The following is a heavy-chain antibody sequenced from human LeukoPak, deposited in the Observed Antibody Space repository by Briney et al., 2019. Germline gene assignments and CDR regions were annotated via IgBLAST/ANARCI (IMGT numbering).Heavy chain of an antibody. J-gene: IGHJ5*02. CDR3: AKGGIGERGSTYP. CDR2: ISGSGGST. V-gene: IGHV3-23*01. Sequence: GGSLRLSCAASRFTFNTYSMSWVRQAPGKGLEWVSAISGSGGSTYYADSVRGRFTISRENSRNAVYLQMNSLRVEDTATYYCAKGGIGERGSTYPWGQGTLVTVSS. CDR1: RFTFNTYS. D-gene: IGHD3-3*01.